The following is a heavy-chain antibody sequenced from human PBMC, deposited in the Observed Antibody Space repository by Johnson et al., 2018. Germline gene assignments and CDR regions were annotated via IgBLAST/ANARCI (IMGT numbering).Heavy chain of an antibody. CDR1: GFTFSSYG. J-gene: IGHJ6*04. D-gene: IGHD3-3*01. Sequence: QVQLLESGGGVVQPGRSXRLSCAASGFTFSSYGMHWVRQAPGKGLEWVAVISYDGSNKYYADSVKGRFTISRDNSKKTLYVQMNSLRPEDTAVYYCAPGGYRRSGPPDVWGKGTTVTVSS. V-gene: IGHV3-30*03. CDR3: APGGYRRSGPPDV. CDR2: ISYDGSNK.